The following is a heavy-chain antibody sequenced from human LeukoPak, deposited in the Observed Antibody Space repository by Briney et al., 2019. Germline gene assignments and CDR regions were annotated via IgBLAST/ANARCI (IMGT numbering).Heavy chain of an antibody. D-gene: IGHD3-10*01. CDR2: ISGSGGST. CDR1: GFTFSSYA. V-gene: IGHV3-23*01. CDR3: ARTGVKFYGSGSSPH. Sequence: PGGSLRLSCAASGFTFSSYAMSWVRQAPGKGLEWVSAISGSGGSTYYADSVKGRFTISRDNSKNTLYLQMNSLRAEDTAVYYCARTGVKFYGSGSSPHWGQGTLVTVSS. J-gene: IGHJ4*02.